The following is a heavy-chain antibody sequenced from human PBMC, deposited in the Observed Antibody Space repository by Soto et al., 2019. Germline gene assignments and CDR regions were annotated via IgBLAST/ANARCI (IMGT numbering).Heavy chain of an antibody. CDR1: GGSISSGDYY. CDR3: ARDRTDTAMGYFDY. Sequence: SETLSLTCTVSGGSISSGDYYWSWIRLPPGKGLEWIGYIYYSGSTYYNPSLKSRVTISVDTSKNQFSLKLSSVTAADTAVYYCARDRTDTAMGYFDYLGQGTLVTVSS. CDR2: IYYSGST. V-gene: IGHV4-30-4*01. J-gene: IGHJ4*02. D-gene: IGHD5-18*01.